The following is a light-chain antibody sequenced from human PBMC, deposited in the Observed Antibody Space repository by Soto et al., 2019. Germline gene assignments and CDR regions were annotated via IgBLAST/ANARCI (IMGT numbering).Light chain of an antibody. V-gene: IGLV4-69*01. Sequence: QPVLTQSPSASASLGASVKLTCTLSSGHSSYAIAWHQQQPEKGPRYLMKLNSDGSHSKGDGIPDRFSGSRAGAERYLTISRPPSEDAADYCCQVWGTGMVVFGGGTEVT. CDR1: SGHSSYA. CDR3: QVWGTGMVV. J-gene: IGLJ2*01. CDR2: LNSDGSH.